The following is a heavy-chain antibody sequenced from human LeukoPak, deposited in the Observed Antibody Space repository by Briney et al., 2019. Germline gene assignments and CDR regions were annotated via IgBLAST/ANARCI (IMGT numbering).Heavy chain of an antibody. V-gene: IGHV3-30-3*01. D-gene: IGHD2-2*02. CDR1: GFTFSSYA. Sequence: PGGSLRLSCAASGFTFSSYAMHWVRQAPGKGLEWVAVISYDGSNKYYADSVKGRFTISRDNSKNTLYLQMNSLRAEDTAVYYCAREGYSPDYFDYWGQGTLVTVSS. J-gene: IGHJ4*02. CDR3: AREGYSPDYFDY. CDR2: ISYDGSNK.